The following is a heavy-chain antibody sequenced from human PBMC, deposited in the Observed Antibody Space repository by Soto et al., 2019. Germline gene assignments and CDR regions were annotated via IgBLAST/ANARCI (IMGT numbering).Heavy chain of an antibody. CDR1: GGSISSYY. J-gene: IGHJ3*02. D-gene: IGHD4-17*01. Sequence: QVQLQESGPGLVKPSETLSLTCTVSGGSISSYYWSWIRQPPGKGLEWIGYIYYSGSTNYNPSLKSRVTISVDTSKNQFSLKLSSVTAADTAVYYCASTPLSDYGDYDQAFDIWGQGTMVTVSS. CDR2: IYYSGST. CDR3: ASTPLSDYGDYDQAFDI. V-gene: IGHV4-59*08.